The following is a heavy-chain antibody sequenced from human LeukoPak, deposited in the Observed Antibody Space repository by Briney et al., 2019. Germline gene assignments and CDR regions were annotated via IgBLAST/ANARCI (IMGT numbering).Heavy chain of an antibody. CDR1: GCSISSSDW. J-gene: IGHJ4*02. CDR3: ARDPHCSSSNCPYDY. Sequence: SGTLSLTCAVSGCSISSSDWWSWVRQPPGRGLEWIGYIYRTEDNNYNPSLKSRVTMSVDKSQNQFSLKLTSVTAADTAVYYCARDPHCSSSNCPYDYWGQGILVIVSS. D-gene: IGHD2-2*01. V-gene: IGHV4-4*02. CDR2: IYRTEDN.